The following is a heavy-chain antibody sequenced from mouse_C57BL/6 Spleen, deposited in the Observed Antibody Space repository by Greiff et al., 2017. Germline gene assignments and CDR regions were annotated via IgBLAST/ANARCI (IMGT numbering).Heavy chain of an antibody. Sequence: QVQLKQPGAELVKPGASVKLSCKASGYTFTSYWMHWVKQRPGRGLEWIGRIDPNSGGTKYNEKFKSKATLTVDKPSSTAYMQLSSLTSEDSAVYYCARRGDYYGSSFAYWGQGTLVTVSA. CDR1: GYTFTSYW. V-gene: IGHV1-72*01. D-gene: IGHD1-1*01. CDR2: IDPNSGGT. CDR3: ARRGDYYGSSFAY. J-gene: IGHJ3*01.